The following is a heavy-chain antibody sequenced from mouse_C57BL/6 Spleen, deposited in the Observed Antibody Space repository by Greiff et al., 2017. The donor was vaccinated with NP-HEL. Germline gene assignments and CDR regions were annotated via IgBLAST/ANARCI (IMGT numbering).Heavy chain of an antibody. Sequence: EVQLVESGGGLVQPKGSLKLSCAASGFSFNTYAMNWVRQAPGKGLEWVARIRSKSNNYATYYADSVKDRFTISRDDSESMLYLHMNNLNTEDTAMYYCVILYAYDVGSAIDYWGQGTSVTVSS. CDR3: VILYAYDVGSAIDY. CDR2: IRSKSNNYAT. V-gene: IGHV10-1*01. CDR1: GFSFNTYA. J-gene: IGHJ4*01. D-gene: IGHD2-2*01.